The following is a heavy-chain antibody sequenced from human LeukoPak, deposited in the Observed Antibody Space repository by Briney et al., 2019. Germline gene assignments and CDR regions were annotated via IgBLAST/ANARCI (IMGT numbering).Heavy chain of an antibody. D-gene: IGHD3-22*01. CDR2: ISPSGGGT. CDR3: ARAYYDSSYYSHGFDY. Sequence: GASVKVSCKASGYTFTSYFMHWVRQAPGQGLEWMGIISPSGGGTSYAQNFQGRVAMTRDMSTTTVYMELSSLRSEDTAVYYCARAYYDSSYYSHGFDYWGQGTLVTVSS. V-gene: IGHV1-46*01. J-gene: IGHJ4*02. CDR1: GYTFTSYF.